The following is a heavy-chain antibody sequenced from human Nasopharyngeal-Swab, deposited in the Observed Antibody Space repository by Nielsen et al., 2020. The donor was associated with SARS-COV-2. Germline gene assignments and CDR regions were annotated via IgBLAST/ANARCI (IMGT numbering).Heavy chain of an antibody. Sequence: SETLSLTCTVSGGSISPYYWGWIRQPPGKGLEWIGCIYYTGSTNYNPSLKSRLTISVDRSKNQFSLRLSSVTAADTAVYYCARHFRGGDVWGNGTTVTVSS. CDR3: ARHFRGGDV. V-gene: IGHV4-59*08. J-gene: IGHJ6*04. CDR2: IYYTGST. D-gene: IGHD3-10*01. CDR1: GGSISPYY.